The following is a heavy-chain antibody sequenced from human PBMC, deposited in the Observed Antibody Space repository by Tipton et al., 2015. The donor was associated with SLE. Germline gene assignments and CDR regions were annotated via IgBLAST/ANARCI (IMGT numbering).Heavy chain of an antibody. V-gene: IGHV4-4*02. D-gene: IGHD3-10*01. J-gene: IGHJ6*02. Sequence: TLSLTCAVSGGSISSSYWWSWVRQPPGKGLEWIGEINHSGSTNYNPSLKSRVTISVDTSKNQFSLKVSSVTAADTAVYYCARGHDYGSGSYYNYYYYGMDVWGQGTTVTVSS. CDR2: INHSGST. CDR3: ARGHDYGSGSYYNYYYYGMDV. CDR1: GGSISSSYW.